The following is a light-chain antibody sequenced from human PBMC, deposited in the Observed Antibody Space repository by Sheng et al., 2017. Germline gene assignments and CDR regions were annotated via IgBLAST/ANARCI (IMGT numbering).Light chain of an antibody. J-gene: IGLJ3*02. CDR1: TSDLGNYDL. V-gene: IGLV2-23*01. Sequence: QSALIQPASVSGSPGQSITISCAGTTSDLGNYDLVSWYQQHPGKVPKVIIYEANKRPSGVSHRFSGSKSDKTASLTISGLQAEDEAEYYCCSYAGSSSWVFGGGTKLTVL. CDR2: EAN. CDR3: CSYAGSSSWV.